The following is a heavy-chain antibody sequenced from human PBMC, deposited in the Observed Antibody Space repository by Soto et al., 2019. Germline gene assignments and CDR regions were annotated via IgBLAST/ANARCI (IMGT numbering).Heavy chain of an antibody. D-gene: IGHD3-22*01. J-gene: IGHJ4*02. V-gene: IGHV4-31*03. Sequence: NPSETLSLTCTVSGGSISSGGYYWSWIRQHPGKGLEWIGYIYYSGSTYYNPSLKSRVTISVDTSKNQFSLKLSSVTAADTAVYYCARSRGSYYYDSSGLGYWGQGTLVTVSS. CDR2: IYYSGST. CDR3: ARSRGSYYYDSSGLGY. CDR1: GGSISSGGYY.